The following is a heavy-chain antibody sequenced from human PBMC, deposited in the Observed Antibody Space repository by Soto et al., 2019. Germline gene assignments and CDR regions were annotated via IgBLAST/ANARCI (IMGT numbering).Heavy chain of an antibody. Sequence: GESLKISGEASGYSFTKYWIGWVRQMPGKGLEWMGIIFPGDSDTRYSASVGGQVTMSADKSISSAYLQWSSLKASDTPMYSCARPVSSSSAYWGQGALVTVSS. J-gene: IGHJ4*01. CDR1: GYSFTKYW. CDR3: ARPVSSSSAY. D-gene: IGHD6-6*01. V-gene: IGHV5-51*01. CDR2: IFPGDSDT.